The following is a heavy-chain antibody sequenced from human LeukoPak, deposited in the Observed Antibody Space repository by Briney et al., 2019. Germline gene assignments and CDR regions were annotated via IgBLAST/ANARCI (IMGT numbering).Heavy chain of an antibody. CDR2: IYVSGST. Sequence: PSQTLSLTCTVSGGSISSGDYYWSWIRQPAGKGLEWIGRIYVSGSTNYNPSLKSRVTISLDTSKNQFSLRLTSVTAADTAMYFCARDRSALAGFRPVRYAYYYMDVWGKGTTVSVS. CDR1: GGSISSGDYY. D-gene: IGHD3-3*02. CDR3: ARDRSALAGFRPVRYAYYYMDV. V-gene: IGHV4-61*02. J-gene: IGHJ6*03.